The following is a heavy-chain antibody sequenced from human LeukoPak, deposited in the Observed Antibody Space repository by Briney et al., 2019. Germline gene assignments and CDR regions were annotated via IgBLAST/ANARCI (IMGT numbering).Heavy chain of an antibody. CDR3: AREVIGYCSSTSCPHTIDP. J-gene: IGHJ5*02. D-gene: IGHD2-2*01. V-gene: IGHV4-59*12. Sequence: SETLSLTCTVSGGSISSYYWSWIRQPPGKGLEWIGYIYYSGSTYYNPSLKSRVTISVDTSKNQFSLKLSSVTAADTAVYYCAREVIGYCSSTSCPHTIDPWGQGTLVTVSS. CDR1: GGSISSYY. CDR2: IYYSGST.